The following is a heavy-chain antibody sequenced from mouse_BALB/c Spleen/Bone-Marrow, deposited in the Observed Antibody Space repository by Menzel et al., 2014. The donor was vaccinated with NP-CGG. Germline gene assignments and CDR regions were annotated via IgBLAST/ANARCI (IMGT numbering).Heavy chain of an antibody. Sequence: EVKLVESGGGLVQPGGSLKLSCAASGFTFSSYGMSWVSQNIDKRLELVATIKSNGGSTYYPDSVKGRFSISRDNAKNTLYLQMSSLKSEDTAMYYCTSLSSMITAAWFAYWGQGTLVTVSA. CDR1: GFTFSSYG. CDR2: IKSNGGST. CDR3: TSLSSMITAAWFAY. D-gene: IGHD2-4*01. V-gene: IGHV5-6-3*01. J-gene: IGHJ3*01.